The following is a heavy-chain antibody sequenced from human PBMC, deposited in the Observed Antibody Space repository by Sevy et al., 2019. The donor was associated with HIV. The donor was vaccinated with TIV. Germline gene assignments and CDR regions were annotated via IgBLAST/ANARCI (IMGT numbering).Heavy chain of an antibody. Sequence: GGSLRLSCVVSGFSLSTYAMSWVRQAPGKGLEWVSSMSSSGGSRYYVDSVKGRFTISRDISKNTRYLQMNTLRDDDTAIYYCAKVTTSGWSSDDAFDIWGQGTMVTVSS. CDR2: MSSSGGSR. CDR3: AKVTTSGWSSDDAFDI. CDR1: GFSLSTYA. V-gene: IGHV3-23*01. D-gene: IGHD6-19*01. J-gene: IGHJ3*02.